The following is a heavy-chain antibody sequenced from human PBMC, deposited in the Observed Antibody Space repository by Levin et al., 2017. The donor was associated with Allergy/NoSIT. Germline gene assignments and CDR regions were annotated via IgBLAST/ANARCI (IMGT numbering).Heavy chain of an antibody. Sequence: ASVKVSCKASGYTFTSYGISWVRQAPGQGLEWMGWISAYNGNTNYAQKLQGRVTMTTDTSTSTAYMELRSLRSDDTAVYYCARASYYYDSSGSGVYYWGQGTLVTVSS. CDR2: ISAYNGNT. V-gene: IGHV1-18*01. CDR3: ARASYYYDSSGSGVYY. CDR1: GYTFTSYG. D-gene: IGHD3-22*01. J-gene: IGHJ4*02.